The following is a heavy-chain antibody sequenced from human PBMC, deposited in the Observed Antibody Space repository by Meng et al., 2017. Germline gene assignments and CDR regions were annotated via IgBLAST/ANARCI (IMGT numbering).Heavy chain of an antibody. CDR1: GGSFRDCY. J-gene: IGHJ4*02. D-gene: IGHD4-11*01. CDR3: ARGPTTMAHDFDY. Sequence: QGQLPQVCAGRWKPSDALALTGVGSGGSFRDCYWSWIRQPPGKGLEWIGEINHSGSTNYNPSLESRATISVDTSQNNLSLKLSSVTAADSAVYYCARGPTTMAHDFDYWGQGTLVTVSS. V-gene: IGHV4-34*01. CDR2: INHSGST.